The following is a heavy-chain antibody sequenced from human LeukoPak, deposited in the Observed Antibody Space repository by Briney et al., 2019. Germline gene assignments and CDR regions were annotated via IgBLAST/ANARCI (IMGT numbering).Heavy chain of an antibody. Sequence: SETLSLTCTVSGGSISSYYWSWIRQPPGKGLEWIGYIYYSGSTNYNPSLKSRVTISVDTSKNQFSLKLSSVTAADTAVYCCARDLPEYSSSSGLTWFDPWGQGTLVTVSS. D-gene: IGHD6-6*01. V-gene: IGHV4-59*01. CDR1: GGSISSYY. CDR2: IYYSGST. CDR3: ARDLPEYSSSSGLTWFDP. J-gene: IGHJ5*02.